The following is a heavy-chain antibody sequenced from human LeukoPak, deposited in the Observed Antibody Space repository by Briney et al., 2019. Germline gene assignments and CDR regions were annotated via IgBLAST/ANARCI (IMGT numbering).Heavy chain of an antibody. D-gene: IGHD6-13*01. CDR2: ISTYTGST. CDR3: ARDAPAAASTFDY. V-gene: IGHV1-18*01. CDR1: GYTFTRYG. J-gene: IGHJ4*02. Sequence: ASVKVSCKASGYTFTRYGISWVRQAPGQGLEWMGWISTYTGSTKCTQKVQGRATMTADTSTSTAYMELRSLRSDDTAVYYCARDAPAAASTFDYWGQGTLVTVSS.